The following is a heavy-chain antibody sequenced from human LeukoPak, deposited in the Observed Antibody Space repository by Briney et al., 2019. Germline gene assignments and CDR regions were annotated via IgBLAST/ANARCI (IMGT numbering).Heavy chain of an antibody. CDR1: GFTFSSYA. CDR3: AKSPDSDYLFDY. J-gene: IGHJ4*02. V-gene: IGHV3-23*01. Sequence: PGGSLRLSCAASGFTFSSYAMSWVRQAPGKGLEWVSAVSGNGGSTNYADSVKGRFTISRDNSKNTLYLQMNSLRAEDTAVYYCAKSPDSDYLFDYWGQGTLVTVSS. CDR2: VSGNGGST. D-gene: IGHD3-22*01.